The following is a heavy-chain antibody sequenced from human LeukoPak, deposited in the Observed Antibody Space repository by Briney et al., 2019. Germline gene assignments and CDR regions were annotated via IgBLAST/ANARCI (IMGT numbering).Heavy chain of an antibody. D-gene: IGHD6-19*01. CDR2: ISSISTYI. CDR1: GFTFNTYS. Sequence: GGSLRLSCAASGFTFNTYSMNWVRQAPGKGLEWVSSISSISTYIYYAGSVKGRFTISRDNAKNSLYLQMNSLRAEDTALYYCAKDKVGYSSGWSHYFDYWGQGTLVTVSS. CDR3: AKDKVGYSSGWSHYFDY. V-gene: IGHV3-21*04. J-gene: IGHJ4*02.